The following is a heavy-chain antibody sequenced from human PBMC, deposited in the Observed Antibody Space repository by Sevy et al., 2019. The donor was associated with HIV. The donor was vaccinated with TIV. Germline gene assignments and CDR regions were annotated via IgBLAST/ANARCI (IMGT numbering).Heavy chain of an antibody. V-gene: IGHV4-4*07. J-gene: IGHJ4*02. CDR3: AGDRVTIFGVTIDYYFDY. CDR1: GDSISNYY. D-gene: IGHD3-3*01. CDR2: IYDSGSA. Sequence: SETLSLTCTVSGDSISNYYWSWIRQPAGKGLEWIGRIYDSGSATYNPSLESRVTMSADTTKNQLSLKLNSVTAADTAVYYWAGDRVTIFGVTIDYYFDYWGQGTLVTVSS.